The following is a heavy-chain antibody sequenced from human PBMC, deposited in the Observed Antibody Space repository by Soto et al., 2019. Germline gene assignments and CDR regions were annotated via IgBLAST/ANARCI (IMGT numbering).Heavy chain of an antibody. CDR3: ASSPGSYYRLVDY. Sequence: QVQLVESGGGVVQPGRSLRLSCAAAGFTFSSYGMHWVRQAPGKGLEWVAVIWYDGSNKYYADSVKGRFTISRDNSKNTLYLQMNSLRAEDTAGYYCASSPGSYYRLVDYWGQGTLVTVSS. CDR1: GFTFSSYG. V-gene: IGHV3-33*01. CDR2: IWYDGSNK. J-gene: IGHJ4*02. D-gene: IGHD1-26*01.